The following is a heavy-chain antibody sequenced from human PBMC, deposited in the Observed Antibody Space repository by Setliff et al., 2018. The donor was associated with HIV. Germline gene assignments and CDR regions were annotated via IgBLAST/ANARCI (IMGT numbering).Heavy chain of an antibody. Sequence: SETLSLTCAVYGVSFSGYYWNWIRQTPGKGLEWIGEIDHSGSTNYNPSLKSRVTISLDTSKNQFSLRLTSVTAADTAVYYCAREGSGWFGELLSGWGQGTLVTVSS. CDR2: IDHSGST. CDR3: AREGSGWFGELLSG. V-gene: IGHV4-34*01. J-gene: IGHJ4*02. CDR1: GVSFSGYY. D-gene: IGHD3-10*01.